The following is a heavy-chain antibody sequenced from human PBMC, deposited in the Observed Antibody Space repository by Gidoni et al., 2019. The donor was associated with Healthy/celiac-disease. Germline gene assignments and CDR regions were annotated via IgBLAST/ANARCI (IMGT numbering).Heavy chain of an antibody. Sequence: QLQLQESGPGLVKPSETLSLTCTVSGGSISSSSYYWGWIRQPPGKGLEWIGSIYYSGSTYYNPSLKSRVTISVDTSKNQFSLKLSSVTAADTAVYYCARIQYIVVVVAATGAFDIWGQGTMVTVSS. J-gene: IGHJ3*02. CDR1: GGSISSSSYY. CDR3: ARIQYIVVVVAATGAFDI. V-gene: IGHV4-39*01. D-gene: IGHD2-15*01. CDR2: IYYSGST.